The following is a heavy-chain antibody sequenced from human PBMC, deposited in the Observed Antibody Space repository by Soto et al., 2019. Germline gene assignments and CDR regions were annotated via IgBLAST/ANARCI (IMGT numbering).Heavy chain of an antibody. J-gene: IGHJ4*02. CDR1: GLTFNRCV. CDR2: ISGSGAVT. D-gene: IGHD1-26*01. V-gene: IGHV3-23*01. CDR3: AKDPYPSFFSGSYAGFDY. Sequence: PVGSLRLSCAASGLTFNRCVMSWVRQAPGKGLEWISVISGSGAVTYYADSVKGRFTISRDNSKNTLYLQMNSLRAEDTAVYYCAKDPYPSFFSGSYAGFDYWGQGTLVTVSS.